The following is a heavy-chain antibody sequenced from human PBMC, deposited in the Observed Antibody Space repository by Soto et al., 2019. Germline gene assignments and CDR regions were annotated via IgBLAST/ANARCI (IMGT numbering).Heavy chain of an antibody. D-gene: IGHD3-3*01. CDR1: GFSFEDAW. Sequence: EVNLVESGGGLVNPGGSLRLSCAASGFSFEDAWMNWVRQAPGKGLEWVGRIKSIADGGATEYAAPVKGRFSMSRDDSTRTLLLQMNSLQTEDTGVYYCTRRLRARDIGVGPLDFWGRGTLVTVTA. V-gene: IGHV3-15*07. CDR3: TRRLRARDIGVGPLDF. CDR2: IKSIADGGAT. J-gene: IGHJ4*02.